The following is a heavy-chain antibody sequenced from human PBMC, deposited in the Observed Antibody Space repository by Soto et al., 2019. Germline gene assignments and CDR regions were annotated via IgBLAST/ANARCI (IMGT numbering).Heavy chain of an antibody. D-gene: IGHD1-20*01. CDR1: GAAISNYY. CDR2: VHDSGST. J-gene: IGHJ4*02. CDR3: ARGTRALITSFFAY. Sequence: ASETLSLTCSVSGAAISNYYWSWIRQTPGRGLEWIGCVHDSGSTDYNPSLRGRVIISLHTSKSQFSLSLRSATAADTATYYCARGTRALITSFFAYWGQGIPVTVSS. V-gene: IGHV4-59*03.